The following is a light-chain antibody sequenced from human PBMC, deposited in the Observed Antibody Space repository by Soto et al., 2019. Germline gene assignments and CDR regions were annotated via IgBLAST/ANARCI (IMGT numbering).Light chain of an antibody. J-gene: IGLJ1*01. CDR1: ISDVGGYNS. Sequence: QSVLTQPASVSGSPGQSITISCTGTISDVGGYNSVSWYQQHPGKAPKLMIYEVRNRPSGVSYRFSGSKSANTASLTISGLQAEDEADYYCSSYTTSTTYVFGTGTKVT. CDR3: SSYTTSTTYV. CDR2: EVR. V-gene: IGLV2-14*01.